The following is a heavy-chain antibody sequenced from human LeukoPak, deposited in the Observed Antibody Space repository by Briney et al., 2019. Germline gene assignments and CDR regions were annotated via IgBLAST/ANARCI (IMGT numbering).Heavy chain of an antibody. Sequence: SSVKVSCKCSGGTFICYAFSWVRQAPGQGLEWMGGIIPIFGTANYAQKFQGRVTTTADESTSTAYKELSSLISEDTAVYYCARDLVPAARGLDPWGQGTLVTVSS. D-gene: IGHD2-2*01. CDR2: IIPIFGTA. J-gene: IGHJ5*02. CDR3: ARDLVPAARGLDP. V-gene: IGHV1-69*13. CDR1: GGTFICYA.